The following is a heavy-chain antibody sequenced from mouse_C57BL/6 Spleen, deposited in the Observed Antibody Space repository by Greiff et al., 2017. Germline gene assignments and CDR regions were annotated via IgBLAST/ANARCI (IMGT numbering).Heavy chain of an antibody. J-gene: IGHJ3*01. Sequence: EVQLQQSGTVLSRPWSSVTMSCKSSGYTFTSYRMHRVTQRTGQGLEWIGAIYHGNSDTSYNQKLKGKAKLTAVTSASTAYMELSSLTNEDSAVYYCTRWLFDGYWAYWGQGTLVTVSA. D-gene: IGHD2-3*01. V-gene: IGHV1-5*01. CDR1: GYTFTSYR. CDR2: IYHGNSDT. CDR3: TRWLFDGYWAY.